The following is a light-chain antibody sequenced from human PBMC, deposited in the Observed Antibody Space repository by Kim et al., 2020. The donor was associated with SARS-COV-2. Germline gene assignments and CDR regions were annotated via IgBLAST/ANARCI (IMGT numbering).Light chain of an antibody. V-gene: IGKV3-20*01. CDR1: QSVSSSY. Sequence: EIVLTQSPGTLSLSPGERATLSCRASQSVSSSYLAWYQQKPGQAPRLLIYGASSRATGIPDRFSGSGSGTDFTLTIIRLEPEDIAVYYCQQYGRSPWTFGQGTKLAI. CDR3: QQYGRSPWT. J-gene: IGKJ2*01. CDR2: GAS.